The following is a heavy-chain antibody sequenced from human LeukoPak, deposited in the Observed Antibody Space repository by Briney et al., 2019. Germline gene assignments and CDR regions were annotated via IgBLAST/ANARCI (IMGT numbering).Heavy chain of an antibody. CDR1: GGSITAYY. CDR3: ARDNERYGMDV. J-gene: IGHJ6*02. CDR2: IFYRGST. V-gene: IGHV4-59*01. D-gene: IGHD2-8*01. Sequence: SETLSLTCTVSGGSITAYYWNWIRQPPGKRLEWIGYIFYRGSTNYNPSLKSRVTISVDTSKNQFSLNLRSVTAADTAVYYCARDNERYGMDVWGQGTTVTVSS.